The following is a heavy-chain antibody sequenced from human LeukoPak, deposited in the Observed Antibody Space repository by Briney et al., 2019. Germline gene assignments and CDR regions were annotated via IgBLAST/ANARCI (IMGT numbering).Heavy chain of an antibody. J-gene: IGHJ4*02. Sequence: GGPMRLSCAASGFTFSNYWMNWVRQAPGKGLEWVANIKQDGGEKNYVDTVKGRFTISRDNAKNSLYLQMNSLRAEDTAVYYCVRDQGGALDYWGQGSLVTVSS. CDR3: VRDQGGALDY. V-gene: IGHV3-7*01. CDR1: GFTFSNYW. D-gene: IGHD4-17*01. CDR2: IKQDGGEK.